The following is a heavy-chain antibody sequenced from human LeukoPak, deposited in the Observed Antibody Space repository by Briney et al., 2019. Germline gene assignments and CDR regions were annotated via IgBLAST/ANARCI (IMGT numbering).Heavy chain of an antibody. Sequence: SETLSLTCTVSGGSLSSYYWSWIRQPPGKGLEWIGYIYTSGSTNYNPSLKSRVTISVDTSKNQFSLKLSSVTAADTAVYYCARRETGCRTSCYNWFDPWGQGTLVTVSS. J-gene: IGHJ5*02. CDR1: GGSLSSYY. V-gene: IGHV4-4*09. CDR2: IYTSGST. D-gene: IGHD3-9*01. CDR3: ARRETGCRTSCYNWFDP.